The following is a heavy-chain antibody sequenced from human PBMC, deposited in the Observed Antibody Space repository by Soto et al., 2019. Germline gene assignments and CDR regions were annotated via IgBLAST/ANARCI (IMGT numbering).Heavy chain of an antibody. D-gene: IGHD3-9*01. Sequence: SETLSLTCTVSGGSISSGNYYWSWIRQPPGKGLEWIGYIYYSGSTYYNPSLKSRVTISLDTSMNQFSLKLSSVTAADTAVYYCARDPGYFNTYYYYGMDVWGQGTTVTVSS. CDR2: IYYSGST. CDR3: ARDPGYFNTYYYYGMDV. CDR1: GGSISSGNYY. J-gene: IGHJ6*02. V-gene: IGHV4-30-4*01.